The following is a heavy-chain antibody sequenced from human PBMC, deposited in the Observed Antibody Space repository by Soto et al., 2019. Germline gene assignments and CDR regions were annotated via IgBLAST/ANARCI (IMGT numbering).Heavy chain of an antibody. V-gene: IGHV3-15*01. CDR1: GFTFSNAW. CDR2: IKSKTDGGTT. CDR3: TTDYLQAAYYDYIWGSYRSDY. D-gene: IGHD3-16*02. Sequence: EVQLVESGGGLVKPGGSLRLSCAASGFTFSNAWMSWVRQAPGKGLEWVGRIKSKTDGGTTDYAAPVKGRFTISRDDPKNTLYLQMNSLKTEDTAVYYCTTDYLQAAYYDYIWGSYRSDYWGQGTLVTVSS. J-gene: IGHJ4*02.